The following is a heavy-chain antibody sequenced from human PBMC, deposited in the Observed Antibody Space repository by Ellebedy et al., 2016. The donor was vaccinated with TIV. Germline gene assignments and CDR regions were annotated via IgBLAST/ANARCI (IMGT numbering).Heavy chain of an antibody. CDR2: IKQDGSQK. D-gene: IGHD3-22*01. J-gene: IGHJ5*02. Sequence: PGGSLRLSCAASGFTFSSYWMSWVRQAPGKGLEWVANIKQDGSQKNYVDSVKGRFTISRDDAKNLLFLQLNSLRADDTAVYYCARYSRTYYYDTWGQGTLVTVSS. CDR1: GFTFSSYW. V-gene: IGHV3-7*03. CDR3: ARYSRTYYYDT.